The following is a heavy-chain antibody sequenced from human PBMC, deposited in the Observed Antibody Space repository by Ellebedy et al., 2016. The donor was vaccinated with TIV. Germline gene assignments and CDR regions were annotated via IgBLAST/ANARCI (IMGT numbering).Heavy chain of an antibody. D-gene: IGHD6-19*01. Sequence: PGGSLRLSCAASGFTFSSYAMSWVRRAPGKGLEWMAVVSYEGSVQYYRDSVKGRFTISRDNSMTTLYLEMNSLRAEDTAVYYCARDLDKSSGWYGGAAYWGQGTLVTVSS. V-gene: IGHV3-30*03. CDR2: VSYEGSVQ. J-gene: IGHJ4*02. CDR1: GFTFSSYA. CDR3: ARDLDKSSGWYGGAAY.